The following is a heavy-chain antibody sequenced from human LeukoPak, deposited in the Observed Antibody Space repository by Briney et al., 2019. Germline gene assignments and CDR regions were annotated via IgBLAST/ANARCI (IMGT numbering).Heavy chain of an antibody. CDR2: ISGSGGST. D-gene: IGHD3-3*01. J-gene: IGHJ4*02. Sequence: ETLSLTCTVSGDSINSLDLWSWVRQPPGKGLEWVSAISGSGGSTYYADSVKGRFTISRDNSKNTLYLQMNSLRAEDTAVYYCAKDREWSPPLPADYWGQGTLVTVSS. CDR1: GDSINSLD. V-gene: IGHV3-23*01. CDR3: AKDREWSPPLPADY.